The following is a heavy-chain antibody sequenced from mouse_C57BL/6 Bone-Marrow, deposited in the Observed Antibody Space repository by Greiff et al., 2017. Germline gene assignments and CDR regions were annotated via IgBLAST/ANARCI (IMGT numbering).Heavy chain of an antibody. CDR1: ASNIKDTY. D-gene: IGHD1-1*01. J-gene: IGHJ2*01. CDR2: IDPEDGET. V-gene: IGHV14-2*01. Sequence: HLSRSGPKLLNPGASLSFSSPPSASNIKDTYMPWVRRRTEQGLGWIGRIDPEDGETKYAPKFQGKATIAADTSSNPAYLQLSSLTSEDAAVYYCAGGLLRPWGQGTTLTVSS. CDR3: AGGLLRP.